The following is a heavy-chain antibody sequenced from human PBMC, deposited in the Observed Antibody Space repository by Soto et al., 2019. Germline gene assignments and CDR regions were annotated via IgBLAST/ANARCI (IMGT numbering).Heavy chain of an antibody. CDR1: GFTFNRYG. CDR3: VKLRLELLYLDS. J-gene: IGHJ4*02. Sequence: ESGGGLVQPGGSLRLSCAASGFTFNRYGMSWVRQAPGKGLEWVSAISGSGDSTYYADSVKGRFTISRDSSNNTLYLQMNNLRADDTALYFCVKLRLELLYLDSWGLGALVIVSS. V-gene: IGHV3-23*01. D-gene: IGHD1-7*01. CDR2: ISGSGDST.